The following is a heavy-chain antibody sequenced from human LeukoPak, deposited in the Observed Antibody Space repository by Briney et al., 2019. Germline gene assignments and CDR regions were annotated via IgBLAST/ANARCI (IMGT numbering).Heavy chain of an antibody. Sequence: GGSLRLSCAASGFSFGNSWMTWVRQAPGKGLEWVSSISSSSLYIYYADSVKGRFTISRDNAKNSLFLQMDSLRAEDTAFYYCGKASSGYYSAILHWGQGTLVTVSS. CDR1: GFSFGNSW. D-gene: IGHD3-22*01. J-gene: IGHJ4*02. CDR2: ISSSSLYI. V-gene: IGHV3-21*04. CDR3: GKASSGYYSAILH.